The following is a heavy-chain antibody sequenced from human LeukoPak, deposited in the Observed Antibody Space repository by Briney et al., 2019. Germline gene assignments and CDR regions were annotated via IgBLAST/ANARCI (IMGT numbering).Heavy chain of an antibody. CDR2: ISGSGGST. Sequence: GGSLRLSCAASGFTFSSYAMSWVRQAPGKGLEWVSAISGSGGSTYYADSVKGRFTISRDNSKNTLYLQMNSLRAEDTAVYYCAKDSSPIYALWFGESYYFDYWGRGTLVTVSS. J-gene: IGHJ4*02. CDR1: GFTFSSYA. CDR3: AKDSSPIYALWFGESYYFDY. V-gene: IGHV3-23*01. D-gene: IGHD3-10*01.